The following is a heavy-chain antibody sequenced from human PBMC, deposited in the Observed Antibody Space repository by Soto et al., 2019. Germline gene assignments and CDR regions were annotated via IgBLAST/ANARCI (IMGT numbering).Heavy chain of an antibody. CDR2: INHSGST. Sequence: PSETLSLTCAFYGGSFSGYYWSLIRQPPGKGLEWIGEINHSGSTNYNPSLKSRVTISVDTSKNQFSLKLSSVTAADTAVYYCARGAAVNTQGAQNDYWGQGTLVTVSS. CDR1: GGSFSGYY. J-gene: IGHJ4*02. CDR3: ARGAAVNTQGAQNDY. V-gene: IGHV4-34*01. D-gene: IGHD2-15*01.